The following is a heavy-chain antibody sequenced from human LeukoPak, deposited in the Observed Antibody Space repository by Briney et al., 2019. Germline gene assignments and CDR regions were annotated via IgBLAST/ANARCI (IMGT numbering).Heavy chain of an antibody. V-gene: IGHV3-23*01. CDR2: ISGSGGST. J-gene: IGHJ6*02. CDR1: GFTFSSYA. CDR3: AKDQTGPYYYGMNV. Sequence: PGGSLRLSCAASGFTFSSYAMSWVRQAPGKGLEWVSAISGSGGSTYYADSVKGRFTISRDNSKNTLYLQINSLRAEDTAVYYCAKDQTGPYYYGMNVWGQGTTVTVSS.